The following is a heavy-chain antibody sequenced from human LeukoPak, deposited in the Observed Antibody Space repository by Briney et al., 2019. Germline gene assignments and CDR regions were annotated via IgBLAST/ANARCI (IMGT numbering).Heavy chain of an antibody. D-gene: IGHD4-17*01. CDR2: IHTSGDT. Sequence: GGSLRLSCAASGLTRSHNYVSWVRQAPGKGLEWVSAIHTSGDTCYADSVKGRFTISRDTSKNTLYLQINSLRAEDTAIFYCAKNMATVTPRTFDYWGQGALVTVSS. J-gene: IGHJ4*02. CDR3: AKNMATVTPRTFDY. V-gene: IGHV3-53*01. CDR1: GLTRSHNY.